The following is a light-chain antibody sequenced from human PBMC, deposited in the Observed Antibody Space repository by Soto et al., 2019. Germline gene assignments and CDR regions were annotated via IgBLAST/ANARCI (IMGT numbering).Light chain of an antibody. Sequence: QSALTQPASVSGSLGQSITISCTGTSSDVGGYNYVSWYQQHPGKAPKLMIYDVSNRPSGVSNRFSGSKSGNTASLTISGLQAEDEADYYCSSYTSSSTLACVFGTGTKVTVL. CDR3: SSYTSSSTLACV. CDR1: SSDVGGYNY. CDR2: DVS. J-gene: IGLJ1*01. V-gene: IGLV2-14*01.